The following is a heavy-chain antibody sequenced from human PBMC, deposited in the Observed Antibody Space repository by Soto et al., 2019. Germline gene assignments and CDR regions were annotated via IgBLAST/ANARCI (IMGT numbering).Heavy chain of an antibody. J-gene: IGHJ6*02. CDR1: GFTFSSYA. CDR3: AKDPPKARHYYYYGMDV. V-gene: IGHV3-23*01. Sequence: GGSLRLSCAASGFTFSSYAMSWVRQAPGKGLEWVSAISGSGGSTYYADSVKGRFTISRDNSKNTLYLQMSSLRAEDTAVYYCAKDPPKARHYYYYGMDVWGQGTTVTVSS. CDR2: ISGSGGST.